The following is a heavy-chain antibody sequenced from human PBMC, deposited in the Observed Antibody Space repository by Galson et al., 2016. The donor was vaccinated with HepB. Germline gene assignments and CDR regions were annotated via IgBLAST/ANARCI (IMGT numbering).Heavy chain of an antibody. CDR3: ARDKGGYYYGSENYYNLPDY. D-gene: IGHD3-10*01. Sequence: SLRLSCAASGFTFSSYAIHWVRQAPGNGLEWVAIIWYDRSKKYYTDSVKGRFTISRDNSKNTLYLQMNSLRAEDTAVYYCARDKGGYYYGSENYYNLPDYWGQGTLVTVSS. V-gene: IGHV3-33*01. CDR1: GFTFSSYA. CDR2: IWYDRSKK. J-gene: IGHJ4*02.